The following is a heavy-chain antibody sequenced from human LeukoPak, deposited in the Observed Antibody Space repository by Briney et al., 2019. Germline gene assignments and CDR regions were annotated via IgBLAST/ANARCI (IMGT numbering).Heavy chain of an antibody. CDR3: ARGPYDSSGYYIDDAFDI. D-gene: IGHD3-22*01. CDR1: GFTFSSYS. J-gene: IGHJ3*02. CDR2: ISSSSYI. V-gene: IGHV3-21*01. Sequence: GGSLRLSCAASGFTFSSYSMNWVRQAPGKGLEWVSSISSSSYIYYADSVKGRFTISRDNAKNSLYLQMNSLRAEDTAVYYCARGPYDSSGYYIDDAFDIWGQGTMVTVSS.